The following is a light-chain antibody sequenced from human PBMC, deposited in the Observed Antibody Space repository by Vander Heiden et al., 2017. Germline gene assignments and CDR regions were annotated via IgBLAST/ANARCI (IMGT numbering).Light chain of an antibody. CDR3: QQSYSTPT. CDR1: QSISSY. Sequence: DIQMTQSPSSLSASVGDRVTITCRASQSISSYLNWYQQKPGKAPKLLIYAASSLQSGVPSRFSGSGSGTHFTLTISSLQPEDFATYYCQQSYSTPTFGQGTKVEIK. V-gene: IGKV1-39*01. CDR2: AAS. J-gene: IGKJ1*01.